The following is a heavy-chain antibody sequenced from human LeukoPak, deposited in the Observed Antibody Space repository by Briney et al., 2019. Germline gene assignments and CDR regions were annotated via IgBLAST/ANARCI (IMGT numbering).Heavy chain of an antibody. CDR3: AKVGVSSGSLPDAFDI. CDR1: GFTFSSYW. V-gene: IGHV3-7*01. D-gene: IGHD1-26*01. Sequence: GGSLRLSCAASGFTFSSYWMSWVRQAPGKGLEWVANIKQDGSEKYYVDSVKGRFTISRDNAKNSLFLQMNSLRVEDTAVYYCAKVGVSSGSLPDAFDIWGQGTMVTVSS. CDR2: IKQDGSEK. J-gene: IGHJ3*02.